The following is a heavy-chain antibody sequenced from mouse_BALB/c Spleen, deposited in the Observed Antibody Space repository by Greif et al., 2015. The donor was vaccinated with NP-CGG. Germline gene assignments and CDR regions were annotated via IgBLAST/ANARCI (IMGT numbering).Heavy chain of an antibody. D-gene: IGHD2-4*01. J-gene: IGHJ1*01. Sequence: QVQLQQSGPGLVAPSQSLSITCTVSGFSLTGYGVNWVRQPPGKGLEWLGMIWGDGSTDYNSALKSRLSISKDNSKSQVFLKMNSLQTDDTARYYCARDPGITTDWYFDVWGAGTTVTVSS. CDR1: GFSLTGYG. V-gene: IGHV2-6-7*01. CDR2: IWGDGST. CDR3: ARDPGITTDWYFDV.